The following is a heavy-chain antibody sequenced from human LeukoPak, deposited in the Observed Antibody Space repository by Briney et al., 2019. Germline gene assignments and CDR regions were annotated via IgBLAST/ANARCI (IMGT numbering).Heavy chain of an antibody. V-gene: IGHV3-30*02. CDR1: GFTFSSYG. Sequence: GGSLRLYCAASGFTFSSYGMHWDRQAPGKGLEWVAFIRYDGSNKYYADSVEGRFTISRDNSKNTLYLQMNSLRAEDTAVYYCAKDQYSSSWYFPFDYWGQGTLVTVSS. CDR2: IRYDGSNK. CDR3: AKDQYSSSWYFPFDY. J-gene: IGHJ4*02. D-gene: IGHD6-13*01.